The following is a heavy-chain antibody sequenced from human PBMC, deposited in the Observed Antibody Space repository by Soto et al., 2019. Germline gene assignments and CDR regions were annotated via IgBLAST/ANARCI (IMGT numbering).Heavy chain of an antibody. CDR2: IYYTGST. CDR1: GGSIISGDYY. V-gene: IGHV4-31*03. J-gene: IGHJ3*02. D-gene: IGHD5-12*01. CDR3: ARDHFLRGYSYGPLDDFDI. Sequence: QVQLQASGPGLVKPSQTLSLTCTVSGGSIISGDYYWSWIRQHPGKGLEWIGYIYYTGSTYYNPSLKSRVTISVATSKSHFSLNLSSLTDADTAVYYCARDHFLRGYSYGPLDDFDIWGQGTMVPVSS.